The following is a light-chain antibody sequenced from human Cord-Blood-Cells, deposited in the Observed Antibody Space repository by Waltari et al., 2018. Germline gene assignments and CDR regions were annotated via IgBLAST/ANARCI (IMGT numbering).Light chain of an antibody. CDR3: QSYDSGLSGSV. V-gene: IGLV1-40*01. J-gene: IGLJ3*02. CDR2: GNS. CDR1: SSNIGAGYD. Sequence: QSVLTQPPSVSRAPGQRVTISCTGTSSNIGAGYDLPRYQLLPGTAPKLLIYGNSNRPSGVPDRFSGSKSGTSASLASTGLQAEDEADYYCQSYDSGLSGSVFGGGTKLTVL.